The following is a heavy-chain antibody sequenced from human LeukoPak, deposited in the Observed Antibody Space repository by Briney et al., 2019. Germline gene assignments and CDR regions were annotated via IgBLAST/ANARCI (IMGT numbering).Heavy chain of an antibody. Sequence: GGSLRLSCAASGFTFSSYGMSWVRQAPGKGLEWVSAITGSGGTTYYADSVKGRFTISRDKSKNTLYLQMNSLRAEDTAVYYCAKDRDFGSFFDYWGQGTLVTVSS. J-gene: IGHJ4*02. CDR1: GFTFSSYG. CDR3: AKDRDFGSFFDY. V-gene: IGHV3-23*01. CDR2: ITGSGGTT. D-gene: IGHD1-26*01.